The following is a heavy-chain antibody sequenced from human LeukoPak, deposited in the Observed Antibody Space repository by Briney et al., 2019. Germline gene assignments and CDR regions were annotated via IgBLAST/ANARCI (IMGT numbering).Heavy chain of an antibody. J-gene: IGHJ4*02. V-gene: IGHV3-48*04. CDR1: GFTPSSYN. D-gene: IGHD6-6*01. CDR3: ARRYSSTSPLFDY. Sequence: AGSLRLSSAASGFTPSSYNLNWIRQAPGKGLEWVSYISSSSSTKYYADPVKGRFTISRDNAKNSLYLQMNSLRAEDTAVYYCARRYSSTSPLFDYWGQGTLVTVSS. CDR2: ISSSSSTK.